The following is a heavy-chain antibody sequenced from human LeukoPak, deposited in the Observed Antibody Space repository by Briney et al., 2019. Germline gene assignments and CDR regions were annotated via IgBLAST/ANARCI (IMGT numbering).Heavy chain of an antibody. Sequence: ASVKVSCKASGYTFTSYGISWVRQAPGQGLEWMGWISAYNGNTNYAQKLQGRVTMTTDTSTGTAYMELRSLRSDDTAVYYCARDERGRYSSSWFDYWGQGTLVTVSS. J-gene: IGHJ5*01. D-gene: IGHD6-13*01. V-gene: IGHV1-18*01. CDR1: GYTFTSYG. CDR3: ARDERGRYSSSWFDY. CDR2: ISAYNGNT.